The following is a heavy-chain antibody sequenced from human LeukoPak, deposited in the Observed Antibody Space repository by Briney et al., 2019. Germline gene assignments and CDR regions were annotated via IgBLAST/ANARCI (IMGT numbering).Heavy chain of an antibody. Sequence: GRSLRLSCAASGFTFISYDMHWVRQAPGRGLEWVAIILSDGNDKYYADSVKGRFTISRDNSKDTLDLQMNSLRAEDTAVYYCAKDRTSTWSWDYWGQGTLVIVSS. CDR1: GFTFISYD. V-gene: IGHV3-30*18. J-gene: IGHJ4*02. CDR2: ILSDGNDK. CDR3: AKDRTSTWSWDY. D-gene: IGHD6-13*01.